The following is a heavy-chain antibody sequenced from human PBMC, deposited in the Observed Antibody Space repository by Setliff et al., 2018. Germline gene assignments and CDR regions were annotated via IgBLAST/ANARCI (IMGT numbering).Heavy chain of an antibody. Sequence: SETLSLTCSVSGGAVSGDYWTWIRQPPGKGLEYIGYINYSGSTNYNPSLKSRVTISGDTSKNQVSLRLRSVTAADTAVYYCATRKSSGRLYYMDVWGKGTTVTVSS. J-gene: IGHJ6*03. D-gene: IGHD1-26*01. CDR1: GGAVSGDY. V-gene: IGHV4-59*02. CDR3: ATRKSSGRLYYMDV. CDR2: INYSGST.